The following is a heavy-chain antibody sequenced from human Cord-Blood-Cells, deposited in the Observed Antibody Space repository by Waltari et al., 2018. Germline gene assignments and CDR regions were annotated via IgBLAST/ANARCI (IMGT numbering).Heavy chain of an antibody. Sequence: QVQLVESGGGVVQPGRSLRLSCAASGFTFSSYAMHWGRQAPGKWLEWVAVISYDGSNKYYADSVKGRFTISRDNSKNTLYLQMNSLRAEDTAVYYCARAPGGSYSDAFDIWGQGTMVTVSS. CDR3: ARAPGGSYSDAFDI. J-gene: IGHJ3*02. CDR1: GFTFSSYA. D-gene: IGHD1-26*01. V-gene: IGHV3-30-3*01. CDR2: ISYDGSNK.